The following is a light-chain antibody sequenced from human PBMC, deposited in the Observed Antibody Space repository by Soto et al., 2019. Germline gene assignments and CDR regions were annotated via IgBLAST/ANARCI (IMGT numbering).Light chain of an antibody. Sequence: IQMPQAPSSLSKYVGDRVTITCRASQGVRDDVGWYQQKPGKAPKLLIYSASTLQSGVPSRFSGSGSGTDFTLTISGLQHEDFATYYCLQESNYTLTFGGGTKVDIK. V-gene: IGKV1-6*01. CDR1: QGVRDD. CDR3: LQESNYTLT. J-gene: IGKJ4*01. CDR2: SAS.